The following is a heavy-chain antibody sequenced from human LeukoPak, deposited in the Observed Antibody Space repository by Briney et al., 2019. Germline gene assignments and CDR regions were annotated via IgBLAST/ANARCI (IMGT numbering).Heavy chain of an antibody. CDR3: AFRKSPQFDY. CDR1: GGSFSGYY. Sequence: SETLSLTCAVYGGSFSGYYWSWIRQPPGKGLEWIGEINHSGSTNYNPSLKSRVTISVDASKNQFSLKLSSVTAADTAVYYCAFRKSPQFDYRGQGTLVTVSS. V-gene: IGHV4-34*01. J-gene: IGHJ4*02. CDR2: INHSGST.